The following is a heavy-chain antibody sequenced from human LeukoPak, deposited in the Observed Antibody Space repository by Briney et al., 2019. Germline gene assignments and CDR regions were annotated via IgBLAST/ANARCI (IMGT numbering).Heavy chain of an antibody. J-gene: IGHJ6*03. CDR2: IKQDGSEK. V-gene: IGHV3-7*01. CDR3: ARDRPTTVTWYYYYYYMDV. D-gene: IGHD4-17*01. Sequence: PGGSLRLSCAASGFTFSSYWMSWVRQAPGKGLEWVANIKQDGSEKYYVDSVKGRFTISRDNAKNSLYLQMNSLRAEDTAVYYCARDRPTTVTWYYYYYYMDVWGKGTTVTVSS. CDR1: GFTFSSYW.